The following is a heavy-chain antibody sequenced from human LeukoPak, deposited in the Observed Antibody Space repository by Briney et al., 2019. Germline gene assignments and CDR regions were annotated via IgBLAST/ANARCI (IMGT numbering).Heavy chain of an antibody. CDR1: GFTFDDYG. CDR2: INWNGGST. V-gene: IGHV3-20*04. Sequence: GGSLRLSCAASGFTFDDYGMSWVRQAPGKGLEWVSGINWNGGSTGYADSVKGRFTISRDNSKNTLYLQMNSLRAEDTAVYYCAKDLFVGATILYFQHWGQGTLVTVSS. CDR3: AKDLFVGATILYFQH. J-gene: IGHJ1*01. D-gene: IGHD1-26*01.